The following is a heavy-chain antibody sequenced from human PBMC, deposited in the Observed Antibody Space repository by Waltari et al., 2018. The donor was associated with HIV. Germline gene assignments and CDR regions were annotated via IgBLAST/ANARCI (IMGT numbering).Heavy chain of an antibody. CDR3: VKDVTVKLYGVYYSGLDV. J-gene: IGHJ6*02. Sequence: LVDSGGSPVQSGESLRLSCRAPALTFGGHWMHWVRPRPGKGLVWVSRIDGDGGVTKYADAVKGRFTISRDNAKNTLFLDMKNLRVEDSGIYHCVKDVTVKLYGVYYSGLDVWGLGTTVTV. CDR1: ALTFGGHW. V-gene: IGHV3-74*03. D-gene: IGHD2-8*01. CDR2: IDGDGGVT.